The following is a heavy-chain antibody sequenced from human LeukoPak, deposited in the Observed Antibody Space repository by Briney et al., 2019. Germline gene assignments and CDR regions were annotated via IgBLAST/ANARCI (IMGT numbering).Heavy chain of an antibody. J-gene: IGHJ1*01. CDR1: GFTFSAFG. V-gene: IGHV3-33*01. D-gene: IGHD6-19*01. CDR3: VRDDQISGWCSF. Sequence: PGRSLRLSCAASGFTFSAFGMHWVRQAPGKGLEWVAVIYYDGSNKYYADSVKGRFTISRDNSKSSLYLEMSSLRVEDTAVYYCVRDDQISGWCSFWGQGTLVTVSS. CDR2: IYYDGSNK.